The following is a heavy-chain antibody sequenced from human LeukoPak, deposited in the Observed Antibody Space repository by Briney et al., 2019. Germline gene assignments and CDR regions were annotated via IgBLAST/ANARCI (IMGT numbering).Heavy chain of an antibody. CDR3: ARVLEGSSGQHWYFDL. D-gene: IGHD6-19*01. CDR1: GRSFSGYY. J-gene: IGHJ2*01. Sequence: AETLSLTCAVYGRSFSGYYWRWIRQPPGKGLEWIGEINHSGSTNYNPSLKSRVTISVDTSKNQFSLKLSSVTAADTAVYYCARVLEGSSGQHWYFDLWGRGTLVTVSS. V-gene: IGHV4-34*01. CDR2: INHSGST.